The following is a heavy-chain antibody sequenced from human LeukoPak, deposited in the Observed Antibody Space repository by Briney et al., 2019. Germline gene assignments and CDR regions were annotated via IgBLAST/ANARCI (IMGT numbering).Heavy chain of an antibody. CDR1: GLTFSSYG. CDR3: AKDFTDTSCCLSCGMDV. J-gene: IGHJ6*04. Sequence: GGTLRLTCAASGLTFSSYGLHWVRQAPGKGLEWVAVITYDGSNKYNADSMKCRFTISRDNSKTTRYLQMHSPRAQDTAVYYCAKDFTDTSCCLSCGMDVWGKGTTVTVSS. D-gene: IGHD2-2*01. V-gene: IGHV3-30*18. CDR2: ITYDGSNK.